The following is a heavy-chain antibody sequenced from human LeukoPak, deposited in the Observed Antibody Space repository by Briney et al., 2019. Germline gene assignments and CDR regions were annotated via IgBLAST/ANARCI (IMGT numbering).Heavy chain of an antibody. D-gene: IGHD5-12*01. CDR3: ARARYDWFVFFDAFDI. J-gene: IGHJ3*02. CDR2: INHSGST. V-gene: IGHV4-34*01. CDR1: GGSFSGYY. Sequence: PSETLSLTCAVYGGSFSGYYWGWIRQPPGKGLEGIGEINHSGSTNYNPSLKSLVTISVGTSKNQFSLKLSSVTAADTAVYYCARARYDWFVFFDAFDIWGQGTMVTVSS.